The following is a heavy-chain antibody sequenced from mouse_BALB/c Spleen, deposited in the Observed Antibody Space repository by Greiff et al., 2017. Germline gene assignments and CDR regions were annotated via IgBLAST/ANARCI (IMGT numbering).Heavy chain of an antibody. CDR2: ISSGGSYT. Sequence: EVKLMESGGDLVKPGGSLKLSCAASGFTFSSYGMSWVRQTPDKRLEWVATISSGGSYTYYPDSVKGRFTISRDNAKNTLYLQMSSLKSEDTAMYYCAREQNEITTVVPYAMDYWGQGTSVTVSS. CDR3: AREQNEITTVVPYAMDY. J-gene: IGHJ4*01. V-gene: IGHV5-6*01. CDR1: GFTFSSYG. D-gene: IGHD1-1*01.